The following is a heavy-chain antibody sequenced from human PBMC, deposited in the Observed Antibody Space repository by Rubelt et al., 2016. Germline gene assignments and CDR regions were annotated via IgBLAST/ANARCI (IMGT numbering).Heavy chain of an antibody. Sequence: QVQLVESGGGVVQPGRSLRLSCAASGFTFSSYGMHWVRQAPGKGLEWVAVIWYDGSNRYYADSVKGRFTISGDKSKSTLYLQMNSRGAEDTAVYYCARDRGSYPWFDPWGQGTLVTVSS. J-gene: IGHJ5*02. CDR3: ARDRGSYPWFDP. CDR2: IWYDGSNR. V-gene: IGHV3-33*01. CDR1: GFTFSSYG. D-gene: IGHD1-26*01.